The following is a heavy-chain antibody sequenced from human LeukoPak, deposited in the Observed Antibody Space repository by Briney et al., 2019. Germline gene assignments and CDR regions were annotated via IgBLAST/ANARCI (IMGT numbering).Heavy chain of an antibody. V-gene: IGHV4-59*12. Sequence: SETLSLTCTVSGGSISSYYWSWIRQPPGKGLEWIGYIYYSGSTNYNPSLKSRVTMSVDTSKNQFSLKLSSVTAADTAVYYCARGRGTTGTLDAFDVWGQGTMVTVSS. D-gene: IGHD1-1*01. CDR1: GGSISSYY. CDR3: ARGRGTTGTLDAFDV. J-gene: IGHJ3*01. CDR2: IYYSGST.